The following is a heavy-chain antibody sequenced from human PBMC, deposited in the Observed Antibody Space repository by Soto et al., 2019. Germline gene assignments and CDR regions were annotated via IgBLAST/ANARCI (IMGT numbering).Heavy chain of an antibody. CDR2: INPSGGST. CDR1: GYTFTSYY. Sequence: ASVKVSCKASGYTFTSYYMHWVRQAPGQGLEWMGIINPSGGSTSYAQKFQDRVTMTRDTSTSTVYMELSSLRSEDTAVYYCAKGEDIVVVVAASRFDYWGQGTLVTVSS. V-gene: IGHV1-46*03. D-gene: IGHD2-15*01. CDR3: AKGEDIVVVVAASRFDY. J-gene: IGHJ4*02.